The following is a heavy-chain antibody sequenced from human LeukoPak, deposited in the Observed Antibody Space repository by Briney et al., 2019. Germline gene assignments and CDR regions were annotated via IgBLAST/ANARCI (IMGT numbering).Heavy chain of an antibody. J-gene: IGHJ6*02. V-gene: IGHV4-4*07. CDR1: VGSISSYY. CDR3: ARGVVAANRRIVDV. Sequence: PSETLSLTCTVSVGSISSYYWSWIRQPAGKGLEWIGRIYTSGSTNYNPSLKSRVTMSVDTSKNQFSLKLSSVTAADTAVYYCARGVVAANRRIVDVWGQGTTVTVS. CDR2: IYTSGST. D-gene: IGHD2-15*01.